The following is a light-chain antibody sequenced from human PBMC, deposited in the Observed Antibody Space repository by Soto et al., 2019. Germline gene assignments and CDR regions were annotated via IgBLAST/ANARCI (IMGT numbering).Light chain of an antibody. CDR2: DAS. CDR1: QSMNSW. CDR3: LRYNAFSQP. J-gene: IGKJ1*01. V-gene: IGKV1-5*01. Sequence: GDRVTITCRASQSMNSWLAWYQQKPGEAPKVLIYDASRLESGVPSRFSGSGSGTEFTLTIGSLQPQDLATYYLLRYNAFSQPFGQGTKVEI.